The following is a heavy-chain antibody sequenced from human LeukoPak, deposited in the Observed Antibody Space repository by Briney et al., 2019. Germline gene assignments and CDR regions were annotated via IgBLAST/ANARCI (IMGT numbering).Heavy chain of an antibody. CDR1: GFTFSSYA. V-gene: IGHV3-23*01. CDR2: ISGSGGST. J-gene: IGHJ4*02. CDR3: AKGVADLLPNFDY. D-gene: IGHD6-19*01. Sequence: GGSLRLSCAASGFTFSSYAMSWVRQAPGKGLEWVSGISGSGGSTYYADSVKGRFTISRDNSKKTLHLQMNSLRAEDTAVYYCAKGVADLLPNFDYWGQGTLVTVSS.